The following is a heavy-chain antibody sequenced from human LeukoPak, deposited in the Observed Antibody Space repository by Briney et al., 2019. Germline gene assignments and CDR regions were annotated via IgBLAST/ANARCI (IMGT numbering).Heavy chain of an antibody. D-gene: IGHD3-3*01. CDR1: GGSISGYY. CDR2: IHARGIT. CDR3: AKYYDFWSGYYDI. Sequence: SETLSLTWTVPGGSISGYYWSWLRQPAGKGLEWIGRIHARGITNYNPSLKSRVTMSIDTSKNQFSLELRSVTAADAAVYYCAKYYDFWSGYYDIWGQGTMVTVS. V-gene: IGHV4-4*07. J-gene: IGHJ3*02.